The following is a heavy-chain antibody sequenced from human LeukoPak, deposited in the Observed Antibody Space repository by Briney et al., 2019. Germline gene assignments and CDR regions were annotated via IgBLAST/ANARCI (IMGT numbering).Heavy chain of an antibody. Sequence: PGGSLRLSCAASGFTFSSYWMSWVRQAPGKGLEWVANIKQDGSEKYYVDSVKGRFTISRDNAKNSLYLQMNSLRAEDTAVYYCARHMTTVTTWGLWGTYGEYYFDYWGQGTLVTVSS. CDR3: ARHMTTVTTWGLWGTYGEYYFDY. CDR1: GFTFSSYW. CDR2: IKQDGSEK. J-gene: IGHJ4*02. V-gene: IGHV3-7*01. D-gene: IGHD4-17*01.